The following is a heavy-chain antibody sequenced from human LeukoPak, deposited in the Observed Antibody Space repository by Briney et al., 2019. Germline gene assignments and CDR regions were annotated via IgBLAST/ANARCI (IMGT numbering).Heavy chain of an antibody. J-gene: IGHJ6*03. D-gene: IGHD3-10*01. CDR3: ATDNLTSMVRGKNYYYYYMDV. CDR2: INPSTGST. CDR1: GYTFISYY. Sequence: GASVKVSCKASGYTFISYYMHWVRQAPGQGPEWMGIINPSTGSTTYAQKLQGRVTMTRDTSTSTVNMELSSLGSEDTAVYYCATDNLTSMVRGKNYYYYYMDVWGKGTTVTVSS. V-gene: IGHV1-46*01.